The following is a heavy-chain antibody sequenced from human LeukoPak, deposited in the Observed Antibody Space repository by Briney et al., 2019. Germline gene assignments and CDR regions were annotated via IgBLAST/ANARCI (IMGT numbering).Heavy chain of an antibody. J-gene: IGHJ6*02. Sequence: SVKVSCKASGGTFSSYAISWVRQAPGQGLEWMGRIIPIFGIANYAQKFQGRVTITADKSTSTAYMELSSLRSEDTAAYYCAKGYCSSTSCYADGMDVWGQGTTVTVSS. D-gene: IGHD2-2*01. V-gene: IGHV1-69*04. CDR2: IIPIFGIA. CDR3: AKGYCSSTSCYADGMDV. CDR1: GGTFSSYA.